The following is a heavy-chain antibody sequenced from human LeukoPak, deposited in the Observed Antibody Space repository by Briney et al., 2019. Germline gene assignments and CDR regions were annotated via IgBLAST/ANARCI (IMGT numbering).Heavy chain of an antibody. D-gene: IGHD3-3*01. V-gene: IGHV3-23*01. CDR3: SNTIFGVVMGAFDI. Sequence: GGSLRLSCAACGFTFSSYPMSLVRQAPGKGLEWVSGISGSGDSTYYADSVKGRFTISRDNSKNTLYLQMNSLRAEDTAVYYCSNTIFGVVMGAFDIWGQGTMVTVSS. J-gene: IGHJ3*02. CDR2: ISGSGDST. CDR1: GFTFSSYP.